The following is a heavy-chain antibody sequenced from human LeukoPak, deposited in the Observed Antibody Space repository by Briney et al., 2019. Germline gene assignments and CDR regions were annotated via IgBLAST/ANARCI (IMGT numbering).Heavy chain of an antibody. Sequence: PSETLSLTCTVSGGSISSYYWGWIRQPPGKGLEWIGSIYYSGSTYYNPSLKSRVTISVDTSKNQFSLKLSSVTAADTAVYYCARLAYSSGWIDYWGQGTLVTVSS. CDR2: IYYSGST. D-gene: IGHD6-19*01. V-gene: IGHV4-39*01. J-gene: IGHJ4*02. CDR1: GGSISSYY. CDR3: ARLAYSSGWIDY.